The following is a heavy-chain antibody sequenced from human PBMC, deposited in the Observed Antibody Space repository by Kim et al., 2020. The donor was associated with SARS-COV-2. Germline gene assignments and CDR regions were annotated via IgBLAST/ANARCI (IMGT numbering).Heavy chain of an antibody. D-gene: IGHD2-15*01. CDR2: INPNSGGT. CDR1: GYTFTCYY. CDR3: AIAVVPRDYYYYYYGIDV. J-gene: IGHJ6*02. Sequence: ASVKVSCKASGYTFTCYYMHWVRQAPGQGLEWMGWINPNSGGTNYAQKFQGRVTMTRDTSISTAYMELSRLRSDDTAVYYCAIAVVPRDYYYYYYGIDVWGQGTTVTVSS. V-gene: IGHV1-2*02.